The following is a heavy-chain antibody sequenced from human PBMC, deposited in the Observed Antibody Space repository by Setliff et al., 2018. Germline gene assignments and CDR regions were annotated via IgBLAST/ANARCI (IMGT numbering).Heavy chain of an antibody. J-gene: IGHJ4*02. V-gene: IGHV4-59*02. CDR1: GGSVTSHY. D-gene: IGHD3-10*01. CDR2: IFYSGDT. CDR3: ARDRSYYASGSFTKWFDY. Sequence: SETLSLTCTVSGGSVTSHYWSWIRQPPGKGLEWIGFIFYSGDTNSNPSLKSRVTMSVDTSKNQFSLKLNSVTAADTATYYCARDRSYYASGSFTKWFDYWGQGALVTVSS.